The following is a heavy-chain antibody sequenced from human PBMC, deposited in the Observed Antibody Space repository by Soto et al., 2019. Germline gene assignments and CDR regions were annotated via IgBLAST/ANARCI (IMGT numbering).Heavy chain of an antibody. Sequence: SETLSLTCTVSGGSISSYYWSWIRQPAGKGLEWIGRIYTSGSTNYNPSLKSRVTMSVDTSKNQFSLKLSSVTAADTAVYYCAGADLGIVGATTYSYYGMDVSGQGTTVTDSS. CDR2: IYTSGST. V-gene: IGHV4-4*07. CDR1: GGSISSYY. CDR3: AGADLGIVGATTYSYYGMDV. D-gene: IGHD1-26*01. J-gene: IGHJ6*02.